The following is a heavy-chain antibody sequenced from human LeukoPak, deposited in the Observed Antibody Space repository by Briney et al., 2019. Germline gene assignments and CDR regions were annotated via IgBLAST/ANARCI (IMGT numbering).Heavy chain of an antibody. CDR3: ARRSRITNAFDI. D-gene: IGHD3-10*01. V-gene: IGHV1-69*05. Sequence: ASVKVSCKASGYTFTTYDINWVRQATGQGLEWMGGIIPIFGTANYAQKFQGRVTITTDESTSTAYMELSSLRSEDTAVYYCARRSRITNAFDIWGQGTMVTVSS. CDR2: IIPIFGTA. CDR1: GYTFTTYD. J-gene: IGHJ3*02.